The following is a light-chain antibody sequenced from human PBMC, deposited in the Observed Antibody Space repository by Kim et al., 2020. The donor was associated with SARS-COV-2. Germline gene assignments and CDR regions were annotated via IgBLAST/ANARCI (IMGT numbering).Light chain of an antibody. J-gene: IGKJ2*01. V-gene: IGKV3-20*01. CDR2: GAS. CDR3: QQYGSSRST. CDR1: QSVSSSY. Sequence: EIVLTQSPGTLSLSPGERATLSCRASQSVSSSYSAWYQQKPGQAPRLLIYGASSRATGIPDRFSGSGSGTDFTLTISRLEPEDFAVYYCQQYGSSRSTFGQGTKLEI.